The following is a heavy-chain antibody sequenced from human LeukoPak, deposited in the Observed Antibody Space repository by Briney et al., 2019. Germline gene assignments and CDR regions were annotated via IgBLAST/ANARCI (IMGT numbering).Heavy chain of an antibody. CDR1: GGSISSYY. J-gene: IGHJ4*02. Sequence: PSETLSLTCTVSGGSISSYYWSWIRQPPGKGLEWIGYIYYSGSTNYNPSLKSRVTISVDTSKNQFSLKLSSVTAADTAVYYCARGVNYDSGGYHPPFSYWGQGTLVTVSS. CDR2: IYYSGST. V-gene: IGHV4-59*01. D-gene: IGHD3-22*01. CDR3: ARGVNYDSGGYHPPFSY.